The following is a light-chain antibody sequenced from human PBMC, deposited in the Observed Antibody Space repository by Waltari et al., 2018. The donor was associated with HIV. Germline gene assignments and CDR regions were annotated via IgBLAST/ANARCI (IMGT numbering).Light chain of an antibody. V-gene: IGLV6-57*04. Sequence: NFMLTQPHSVSASPGKTVTISCTRSSGNNGSYFVSWYQRRPGSAPTTLIYEDDKRPSGVPDRFSGSIDSSSNSASLTISGLKTEDEADYYCQSYYLTNVVFGRGTKLTVL. J-gene: IGLJ2*01. CDR2: EDD. CDR3: QSYYLTNVV. CDR1: SGNNGSYF.